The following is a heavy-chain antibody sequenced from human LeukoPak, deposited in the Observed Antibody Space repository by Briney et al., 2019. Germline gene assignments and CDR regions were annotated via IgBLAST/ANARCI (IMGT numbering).Heavy chain of an antibody. CDR3: ARGGDYNFWSGYSYGMDV. D-gene: IGHD3-3*01. CDR1: GFTFSSHS. CDR2: ISSSSSTI. Sequence: PGGSLRLSCAASGFTFSSHSMNWVRQAPGKGLEWVSYISSSSSTIYYADSVKGRFTISRDKSKSTLYLQMNSLRAEDTGVYYCARGGDYNFWSGYSYGMDVWGQGTTVSVSS. V-gene: IGHV3-48*01. J-gene: IGHJ6*02.